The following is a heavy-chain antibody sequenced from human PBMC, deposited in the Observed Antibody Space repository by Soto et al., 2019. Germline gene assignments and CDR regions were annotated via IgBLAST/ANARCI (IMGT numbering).Heavy chain of an antibody. CDR3: AKEFDTYSGSYYGAYYFDY. J-gene: IGHJ4*02. CDR1: GFTFSSYG. V-gene: IGHV3-30*18. CDR2: ISYDGSNK. Sequence: QVQLVESGGGVVQPGRSLRLSCAASGFTFSSYGMHWVRQAPGKGLEWVAVISYDGSNKYYADSVKGRFTISRDNSKKPLYLQMNRLRAGDTAVYYCAKEFDTYSGSYYGAYYFDYWGQGTLVTVSS. D-gene: IGHD1-26*01.